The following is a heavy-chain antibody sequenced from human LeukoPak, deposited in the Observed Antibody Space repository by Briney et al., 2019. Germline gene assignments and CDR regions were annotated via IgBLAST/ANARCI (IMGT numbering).Heavy chain of an antibody. Sequence: GGSLRLSCAASGFALRTYWMHWVRQAAGKGLVWVSLINSDGTSTIYADSVKGRFTISRDTAKNTLYLEMNRLRADDTAVYYRTRAGSGSSYDSWGQGTLVTVSS. D-gene: IGHD3-10*01. CDR2: INSDGTST. CDR1: GFALRTYW. V-gene: IGHV3-74*01. CDR3: TRAGSGSSYDS. J-gene: IGHJ4*02.